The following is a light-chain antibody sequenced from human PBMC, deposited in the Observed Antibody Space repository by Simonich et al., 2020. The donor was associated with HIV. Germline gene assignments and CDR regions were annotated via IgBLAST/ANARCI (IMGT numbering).Light chain of an antibody. CDR2: WAS. Sequence: DIVMTQSPDSLTVSLGERATINCKSSQSVLYSSNNKNYLGWYQHKPGQPPKWLIYWASTRESGVPDRFSGSGSGTDFTLTISSLQAEDVATYHCQQANSFPFTFGPGTKVDIK. J-gene: IGKJ3*01. V-gene: IGKV4-1*01. CDR1: QSVLYSSNNKNY. CDR3: QQANSFPFT.